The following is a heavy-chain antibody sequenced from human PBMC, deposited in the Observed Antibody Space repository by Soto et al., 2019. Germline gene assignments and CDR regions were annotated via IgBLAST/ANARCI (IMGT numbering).Heavy chain of an antibody. V-gene: IGHV3-23*01. CDR1: GFSFSSYA. CDR2: ISAGGDGT. CDR3: ADGGRYPYY. Sequence: EVHLLESGGDLVQPGGSLRLSCAASGFSFSSYAMGWVRQAPGKGLDWVSSISAGGDGTYYADSVKGRFTISRDNSKNTVYLQMTGLRADDTAVYYCADGGRYPYYWGPGTLVTVSS. D-gene: IGHD1-26*01. J-gene: IGHJ4*02.